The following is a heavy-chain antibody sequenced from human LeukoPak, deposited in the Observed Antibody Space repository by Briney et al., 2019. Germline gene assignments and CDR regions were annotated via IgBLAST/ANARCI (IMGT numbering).Heavy chain of an antibody. D-gene: IGHD3/OR15-3a*01. CDR2: IGGSGATT. CDR3: AFIPVGGLVFSNSDY. Sequence: GGSLRLSCEASRFTYVSYAMTWVRQAPGKGLEWVSSIGGSGATTYYADSVKGRFTVSADNSKNTLYLQMNSLRAEDTAVYYCAFIPVGGLVFSNSDYWGQGTRVTVSS. CDR1: RFTYVSYA. V-gene: IGHV3-23*01. J-gene: IGHJ4*02.